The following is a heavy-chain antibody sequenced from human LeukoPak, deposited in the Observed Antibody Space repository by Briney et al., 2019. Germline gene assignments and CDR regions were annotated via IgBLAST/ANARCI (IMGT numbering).Heavy chain of an antibody. CDR2: LSYDGSNE. Sequence: GRSLRLSCAASGFSFRSYGMHGVPQAPGKGREGVALLSYDGSNEYYADSVKGRFTISRDTSRNTLDLQMNSLRGEDTAVYYCAKTGAMGDNFYYYYMDVWGKGTTVTVSS. V-gene: IGHV3-30*06. CDR3: AKTGAMGDNFYYYYMDV. CDR1: GFSFRSYG. D-gene: IGHD5-24*01. J-gene: IGHJ6*03.